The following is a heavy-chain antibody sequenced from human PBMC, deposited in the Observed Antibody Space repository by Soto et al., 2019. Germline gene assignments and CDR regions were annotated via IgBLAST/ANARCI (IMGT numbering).Heavy chain of an antibody. V-gene: IGHV4-59*08. CDR3: ARRQGNYALAI. J-gene: IGHJ3*02. Sequence: PSETLSLTCTVSGGSISTYSWNWIRQPPGKGLEWIAYIYYSGSTNYNPPLKSRVTISVDTSKNQFSLKLSSVTAADTAVYYCARRQGNYALAIWGQGTMVTVSS. CDR2: IYYSGST. CDR1: GGSISTYS.